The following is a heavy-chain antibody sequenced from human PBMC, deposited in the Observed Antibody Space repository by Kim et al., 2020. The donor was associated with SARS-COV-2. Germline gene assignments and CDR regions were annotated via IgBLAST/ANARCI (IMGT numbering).Heavy chain of an antibody. J-gene: IGHJ4*02. V-gene: IGHV3-43D*03. CDR3: AKDVGRITIFGVGYFDY. Sequence: VKGRFTISRDNSKNSLYLQMNSLRAEDTALYYCAKDVGRITIFGVGYFDYWGQGTLVTVSS. D-gene: IGHD3-3*01.